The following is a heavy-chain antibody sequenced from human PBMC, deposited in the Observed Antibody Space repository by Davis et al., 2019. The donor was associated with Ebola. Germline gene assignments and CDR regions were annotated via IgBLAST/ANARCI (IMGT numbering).Heavy chain of an antibody. V-gene: IGHV3-33*01. CDR2: IWPDGNDK. Sequence: PRRSLTPSCPPAALTSSVYGMHWVRQAPGKGLEWVAVIWPDGNDKEYADSVKGRFTISRDMSKKMLYLQMNSLRAEDTAVYYCARVPRSGSGSYSFWGQGTLVTVSS. CDR1: ALTSSVYG. J-gene: IGHJ4*02. CDR3: ARVPRSGSGSYSF. D-gene: IGHD3-10*01.